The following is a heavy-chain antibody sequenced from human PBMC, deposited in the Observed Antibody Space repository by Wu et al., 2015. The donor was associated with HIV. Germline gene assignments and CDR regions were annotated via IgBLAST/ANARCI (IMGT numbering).Heavy chain of an antibody. D-gene: IGHD3-22*01. V-gene: IGHV1-69*04. Sequence: QVRLVQSGAEVRKPGSSVRVSCKSSGGDFKKYTVNWARQAPGQGLEWVGTIVPILGIPDYAEKFQGRVTITTDTSMTTVYMDLSSLRSEDTAVYYCARDIFYDSSGYYATSHIWGQGQWSPSLQ. J-gene: IGHJ3*02. CDR3: ARDIFYDSSGYYATSHI. CDR1: GGDFKKYT. CDR2: IVPILGIP.